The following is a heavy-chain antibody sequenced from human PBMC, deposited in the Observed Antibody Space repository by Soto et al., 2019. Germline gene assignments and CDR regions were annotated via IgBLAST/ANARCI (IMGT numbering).Heavy chain of an antibody. Sequence: SVKVSCKASRPTFSSYAINWVRQAPGHGLEWTGGIIRIFGTPAYAQRFQGRVTITADESTSTPYMLLSSLRSEDTAVYYCARQGSNEYYYYGMDVWGQGTTVTVSS. CDR2: IIRIFGTP. CDR3: ARQGSNEYYYYGMDV. V-gene: IGHV1-69*13. J-gene: IGHJ6*02. CDR1: RPTFSSYA. D-gene: IGHD3-10*01.